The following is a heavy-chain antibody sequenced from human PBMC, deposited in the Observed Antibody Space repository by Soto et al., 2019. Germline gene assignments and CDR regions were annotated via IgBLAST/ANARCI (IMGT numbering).Heavy chain of an antibody. V-gene: IGHV3-48*03. J-gene: IGHJ4*02. CDR2: ISSSGKTI. CDR3: ARGSGSGWPYFDY. D-gene: IGHD6-19*01. CDR1: GFTLSTYE. Sequence: GGSLRLSCAVSGFTLSTYEMNWVRQAPGKGLEWVSYISSSGKTINYADSVRGRFTITRDNAKNSLFLQMNSLRAEDTAVYYCARGSGSGWPYFDYWGQGALVTVSS.